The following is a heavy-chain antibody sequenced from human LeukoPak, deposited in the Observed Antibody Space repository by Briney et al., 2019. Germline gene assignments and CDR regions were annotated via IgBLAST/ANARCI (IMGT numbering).Heavy chain of an antibody. D-gene: IGHD4-17*01. Sequence: QSGGSLRLSCAAFGFTSSGYAMSWVRQAPGKGLEWVAVISYDGSNKYYADSVKGRFTISRDNSKNTLYLQMNSLRAEDTAVYYCARDRGDYAYTHFDYWGQGTLVTVSS. CDR3: ARDRGDYAYTHFDY. CDR2: ISYDGSNK. CDR1: GFTSSGYA. J-gene: IGHJ4*02. V-gene: IGHV3-30*04.